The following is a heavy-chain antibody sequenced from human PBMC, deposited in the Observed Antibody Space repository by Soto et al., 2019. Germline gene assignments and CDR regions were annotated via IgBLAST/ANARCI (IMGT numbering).Heavy chain of an antibody. Sequence: SVKVSCKTSGGTFSNDIITWVRQAPGQGLEWMGRIIPLLDTTNYAQKFQGRVTITADKSTGTAYMELNRLRSEDTAVYYCARDLFAGEWLRQLPTGMDVWGQGTTVTVSS. D-gene: IGHD3-3*01. CDR1: GGTFSNDI. J-gene: IGHJ6*02. CDR2: IIPLLDTT. V-gene: IGHV1-69*08. CDR3: ARDLFAGEWLRQLPTGMDV.